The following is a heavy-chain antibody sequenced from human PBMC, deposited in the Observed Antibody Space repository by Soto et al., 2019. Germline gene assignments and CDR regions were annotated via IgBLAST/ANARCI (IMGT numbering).Heavy chain of an antibody. Sequence: EASVKVSCKASGGTFSSYAISWVRQAPGQGLEWMGGIIPIFGTANYAQKFQGRVTITADKSTSTAYMELSSLRSEDTAVYYCARQEGDTAMVYYYYGMDVWGQGTTVTVSS. CDR1: GGTFSSYA. D-gene: IGHD5-18*01. CDR3: ARQEGDTAMVYYYYGMDV. J-gene: IGHJ6*02. CDR2: IIPIFGTA. V-gene: IGHV1-69*06.